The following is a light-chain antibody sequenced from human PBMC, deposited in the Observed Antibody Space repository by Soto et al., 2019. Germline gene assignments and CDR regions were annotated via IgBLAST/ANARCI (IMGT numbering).Light chain of an antibody. Sequence: EIVLTQSPGTLSLSPGERATLSCRASQSVSSSYLAWYQQKPGQAPRLLIYGASSRATGIPDTFSGSGSGTDFSITIIRREPEDVAVYYYQHYGSSPLLTFGQGTRLEIK. J-gene: IGKJ5*01. CDR1: QSVSSSY. CDR3: QHYGSSPLLT. V-gene: IGKV3-20*01. CDR2: GAS.